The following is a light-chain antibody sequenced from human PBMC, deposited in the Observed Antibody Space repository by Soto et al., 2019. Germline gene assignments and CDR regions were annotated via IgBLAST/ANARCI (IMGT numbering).Light chain of an antibody. Sequence: DIQMTQSPSSLSASVGDRVTITCRASQSITSYLNWYQQKPGKPLRLVIYHASSLQSGVPSRFSASGFGTDFTLTISNLQPEDFATYYCQQSSSTPLIFGGGTKVEIK. J-gene: IGKJ4*01. CDR3: QQSSSTPLI. V-gene: IGKV1-39*01. CDR2: HAS. CDR1: QSITSY.